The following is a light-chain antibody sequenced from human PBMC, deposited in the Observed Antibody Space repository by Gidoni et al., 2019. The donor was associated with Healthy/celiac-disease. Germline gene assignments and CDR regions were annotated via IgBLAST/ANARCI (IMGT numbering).Light chain of an antibody. V-gene: IGLV1-44*01. J-gene: IGLJ2*01. Sequence: QSVLTQPPSASGTPGQRVTIYCSGSSSNIGSNTVNWYQQLPGTAPNLLIYSTNQRPSGVPDRFSGSKSGTSASLAISGLQSEDEADYYCAAWDDSLNGREVFGGGTKLTVL. CDR3: AAWDDSLNGREV. CDR2: STN. CDR1: SSNIGSNT.